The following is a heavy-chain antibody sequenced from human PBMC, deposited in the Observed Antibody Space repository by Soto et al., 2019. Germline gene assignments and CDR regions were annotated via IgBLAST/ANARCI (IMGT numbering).Heavy chain of an antibody. CDR1: GYTFTSYG. J-gene: IGHJ6*02. CDR2: ISAYNGNT. Sequence: GASVKVSCKASGYTFTSYGISWVRQAPGQGLEWMGWISAYNGNTNYAQKLQGRVTMTTDTSTSTAYMELRSLRSDDTAVYYCARVGYCSGGSCYSDYYYYYGMDVWGQGTTVTVSS. CDR3: ARVGYCSGGSCYSDYYYYYGMDV. D-gene: IGHD2-15*01. V-gene: IGHV1-18*01.